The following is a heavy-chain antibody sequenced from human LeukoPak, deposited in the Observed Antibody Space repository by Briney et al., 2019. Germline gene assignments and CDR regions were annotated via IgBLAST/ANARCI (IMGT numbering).Heavy chain of an antibody. CDR2: IYYSGST. D-gene: IGHD3-3*01. CDR1: GGSISSSSYY. J-gene: IGHJ6*02. V-gene: IGHV4-39*02. CDR3: ARDFWSGLETPYYYYYGMDV. Sequence: SETLSLTCTVSGGSISSSSYYWGWIRQPLGKGLEWIGSIYYSGSTYYNPSLKSRVTISVDTSKNQFSLKLSSVTAADTAVYYCARDFWSGLETPYYYYYGMDVWGQGTTVTVSS.